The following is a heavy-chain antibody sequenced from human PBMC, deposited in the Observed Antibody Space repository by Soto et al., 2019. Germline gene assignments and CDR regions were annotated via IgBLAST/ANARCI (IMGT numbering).Heavy chain of an antibody. CDR1: GYTFTSYA. CDR3: ARDVGALYYFDY. CDR2: INAGNGNT. V-gene: IGHV1-3*01. Sequence: ASVKVSCKASGYTFTSYAMHWVRQAPGQRLEWMGWINAGNGNTKYSQKFQGRVTITRDTSASTAYMELSSLRPEDTAVYYCARDVGALYYFDYWGQGTLVTVSS. J-gene: IGHJ4*02. D-gene: IGHD1-26*01.